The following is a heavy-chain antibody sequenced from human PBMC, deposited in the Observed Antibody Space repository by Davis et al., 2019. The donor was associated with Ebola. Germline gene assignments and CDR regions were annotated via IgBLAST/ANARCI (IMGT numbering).Heavy chain of an antibody. D-gene: IGHD6-19*01. CDR3: ARDYSSGTFDS. J-gene: IGHJ4*02. CDR2: INYSGST. CDR1: GGSISSNY. Sequence: PSETLSLTCTVSGGSISSNYWSWIRQPPGKGLEWIGYINYSGSTKYNPSLKGRVTMSVDTSKNQFSMKLSSVNTADTAVYYCARDYSSGTFDSWGQGTLVTVSS. V-gene: IGHV4-59*01.